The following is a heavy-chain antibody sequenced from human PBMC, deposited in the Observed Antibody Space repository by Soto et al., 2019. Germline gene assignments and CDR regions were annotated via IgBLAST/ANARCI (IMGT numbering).Heavy chain of an antibody. J-gene: IGHJ4*02. CDR1: GYTFTSYA. V-gene: IGHV1-3*04. CDR2: INTGNGNT. CDR3: ATPVYDYWSGYPPFDY. Sequence: ASVKVSCKASGYTFTSYAMHWVRQAPGQSLEWMGWINTGNGNTKYSQKFQGRVTITRDTSASIAYMELSSLRSEDTAVYYCATPVYDYWSGYPPFDYWGQGTLVTVSS. D-gene: IGHD3-3*01.